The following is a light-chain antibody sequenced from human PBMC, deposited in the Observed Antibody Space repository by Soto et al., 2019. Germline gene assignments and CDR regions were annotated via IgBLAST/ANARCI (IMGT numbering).Light chain of an antibody. CDR2: EVS. V-gene: IGLV2-18*01. CDR3: SLYTSSSTYV. CDR1: NSDVGSYNR. J-gene: IGLJ1*01. Sequence: SVLTQPPSVSGSPGQSVTISCTGTNSDVGSYNRVSWYQQPPGTAPKVMIYEVSNRPSGVPDRFSGSKSGNTASLTISGLQAEDEADYYCSLYTSSSTYVFGTGTKVTVL.